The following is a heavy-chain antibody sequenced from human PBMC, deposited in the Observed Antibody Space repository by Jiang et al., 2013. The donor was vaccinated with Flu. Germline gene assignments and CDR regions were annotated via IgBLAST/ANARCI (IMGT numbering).Heavy chain of an antibody. Sequence: SCAASGFTFSTYAMNWVRQAPGKGLEWVSAITSGGNTYYADSVKGRFTISRDNSKNTLYLQMNRLRAEDTAVYYCAIGDIVVVVATDYFDFWGQGTLVTVSS. CDR3: AIGDIVVVVATDYFDF. CDR2: ITSGGNT. J-gene: IGHJ4*02. V-gene: IGHV3-23*01. D-gene: IGHD2-15*01. CDR1: GFTFSTYA.